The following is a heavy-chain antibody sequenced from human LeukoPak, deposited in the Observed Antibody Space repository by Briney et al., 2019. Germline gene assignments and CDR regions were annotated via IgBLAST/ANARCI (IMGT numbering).Heavy chain of an antibody. CDR3: AKTYMWSIDAFHI. V-gene: IGHV3-23*01. D-gene: IGHD2-8*02. CDR1: GFTFSNYA. J-gene: IGHJ3*02. CDR2: ITARADST. Sequence: GGSLRLSCAASGFTFSNYAMSWVREAPGKGLEWVSGITARADSTYYADSVKGRVTISRDNSKNTLFLQLNSLRAEDAAVYYCAKTYMWSIDAFHIWGQGTMVTVSS.